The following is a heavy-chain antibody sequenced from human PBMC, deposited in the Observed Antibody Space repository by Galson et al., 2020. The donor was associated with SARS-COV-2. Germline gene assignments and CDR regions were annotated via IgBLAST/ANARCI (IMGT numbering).Heavy chain of an antibody. J-gene: IGHJ3*02. V-gene: IGHV4-30-2*01. D-gene: IGHD4-17*01. CDR1: GTSISSGSYS. CDR2: ISHSGCT. CDR3: ARLHYGAGAPEAFDI. Sequence: SETLSLTCAVSGTSISSGSYSWNWIRQPPGQGLEWLGYISHSGCTYYNPSLKSRVTISGDRSKNKFSLRRSTVTAADTAVYYCARLHYGAGAPEAFDICGQGTRVAV.